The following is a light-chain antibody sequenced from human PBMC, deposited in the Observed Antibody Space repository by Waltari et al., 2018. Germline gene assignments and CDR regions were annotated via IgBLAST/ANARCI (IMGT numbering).Light chain of an antibody. Sequence: DIQMTQSPSSLSASVGDRVTITCRASQSFSNYLNWYQQKPGKAPKLLIYAASSLQSGVPSRFSDSGSGTDFTLTIGSLQPEDFATYYCQQTYSTPWTFGQGTKVEIK. CDR3: QQTYSTPWT. J-gene: IGKJ1*01. CDR1: QSFSNY. CDR2: AAS. V-gene: IGKV1-39*01.